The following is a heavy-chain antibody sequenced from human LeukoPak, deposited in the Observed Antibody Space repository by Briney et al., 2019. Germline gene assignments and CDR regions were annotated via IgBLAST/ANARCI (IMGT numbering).Heavy chain of an antibody. Sequence: GGSLRLSCAASGFTFSSYGMHWVRQAPGKGLEWVAVIWYDGSNKYYADSVKGRFTISRDNSKNTLYLQTNSLRAEDTAVYYCARDGIPGIAAAGAVLYYYGMDVWGQGTTVTVSS. J-gene: IGHJ6*02. CDR2: IWYDGSNK. CDR3: ARDGIPGIAAAGAVLYYYGMDV. V-gene: IGHV3-33*01. D-gene: IGHD6-13*01. CDR1: GFTFSSYG.